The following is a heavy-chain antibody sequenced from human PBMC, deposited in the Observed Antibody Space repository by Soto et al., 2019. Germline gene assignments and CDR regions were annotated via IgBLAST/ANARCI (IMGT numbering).Heavy chain of an antibody. CDR1: VGSFSGYY. V-gene: IGHV4-34*01. CDR3: ARGRRVVVVPARGWFDP. CDR2: INHTGST. J-gene: IGHJ5*02. D-gene: IGHD2-2*01. Sequence: PSETLSLTCXVYVGSFSGYYWTWIRQPPGKGLEWIGEINHTGSTNYNPSLKSRVTISVDTSKNQFSLKLSSVTAADTAVYYCARGRRVVVVPARGWFDPWGQGTLITVSS.